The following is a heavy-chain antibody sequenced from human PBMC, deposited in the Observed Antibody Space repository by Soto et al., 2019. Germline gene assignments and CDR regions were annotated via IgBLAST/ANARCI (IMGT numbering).Heavy chain of an antibody. CDR3: TRQNWNDSDY. D-gene: IGHD1-1*01. CDR1: GFTFSGSA. Sequence: PGGSLRLSCAASGFTFSGSAMHWVRQASGKGLEWVGRIRSKANSYATAYAASVKGRFTISRDDSKNTAYLQMNSLKTEDTAVYYCTRQNWNDSDYWGQGTLVTVSS. CDR2: IRSKANSYAT. V-gene: IGHV3-73*01. J-gene: IGHJ4*02.